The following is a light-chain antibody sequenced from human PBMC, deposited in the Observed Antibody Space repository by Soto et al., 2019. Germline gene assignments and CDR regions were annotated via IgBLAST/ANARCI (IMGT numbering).Light chain of an antibody. Sequence: ETVMTQSPATLSVSPGERATLSCRASQSVSSNLAWYQQKPGQAPRLLIYGASTRATGIPARFSGRGSGTGFTLTISSLQSEDFAVYYCQQYDSWRYTFGQGTKVDIK. J-gene: IGKJ2*01. V-gene: IGKV3-15*01. CDR2: GAS. CDR3: QQYDSWRYT. CDR1: QSVSSN.